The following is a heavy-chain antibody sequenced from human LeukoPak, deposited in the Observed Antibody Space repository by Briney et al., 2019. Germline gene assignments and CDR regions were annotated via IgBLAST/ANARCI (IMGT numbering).Heavy chain of an antibody. CDR2: IYSGGST. CDR3: AREITMVRGVSYYYYYGMDV. CDR1: GFTVSSNY. V-gene: IGHV3-53*01. Sequence: GGSLRLSCAASGFTVSSNYMSWVRQAPGKGLEWVSVIYSGGSTYYADSVKGRFTISRDNSKNTLYLQMNSLRAEDTAVYYCAREITMVRGVSYYYYYGMDVWGQGTTVTVSS. J-gene: IGHJ6*02. D-gene: IGHD3-10*01.